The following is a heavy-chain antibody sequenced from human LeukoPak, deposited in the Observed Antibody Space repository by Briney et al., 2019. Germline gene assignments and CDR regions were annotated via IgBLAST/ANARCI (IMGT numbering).Heavy chain of an antibody. CDR2: IYTSGST. V-gene: IGHV4-4*08. CDR3: ARRDYGEPFDY. Sequence: RSSETLSLTCTVSGGSISSYYWSWIRQPPGKGLEWIGYIYTSGSTNYNPSLKSRVTISVDTSKNQFSLKVTSVTAADTAVYYCARRDYGEPFDYWGQGALVTVSS. J-gene: IGHJ4*02. CDR1: GGSISSYY. D-gene: IGHD4-17*01.